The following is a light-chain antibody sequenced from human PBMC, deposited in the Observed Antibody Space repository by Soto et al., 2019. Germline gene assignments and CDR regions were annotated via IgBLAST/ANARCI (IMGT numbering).Light chain of an antibody. Sequence: EIVLTQSPGTLSLSPGERATLSCRASHSVSSIYLAWYQQKPGQAPRPLIYGASSRATGIPDRFSGSGSGTDFTLTISRLEPEDFAVYYCQQYGSSPPYTFGQGTKLEIK. V-gene: IGKV3-20*01. CDR2: GAS. CDR3: QQYGSSPPYT. J-gene: IGKJ2*01. CDR1: HSVSSIY.